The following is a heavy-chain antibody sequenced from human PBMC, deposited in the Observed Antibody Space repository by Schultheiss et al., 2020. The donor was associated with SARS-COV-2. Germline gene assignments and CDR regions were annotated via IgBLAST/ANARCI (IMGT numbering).Heavy chain of an antibody. J-gene: IGHJ6*02. CDR2: ISYDGSNK. CDR1: GFTFSSYI. V-gene: IGHV3-30*07. D-gene: IGHD1-26*01. CDR3: ARVGQDYYYGMDV. Sequence: GGSLRLSCAASGFTFSSYIMHWVRQAPGKGLEWVAVISYDGSNKYYADSVKGRFTISRDNSKNTLYLQMNSLRAEDTAMYYCARVGQDYYYGMDVWGQGTTVTVSS.